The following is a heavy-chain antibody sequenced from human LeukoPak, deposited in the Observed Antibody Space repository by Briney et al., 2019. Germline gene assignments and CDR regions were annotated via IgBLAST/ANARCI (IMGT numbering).Heavy chain of an antibody. CDR3: AKGDATVAGQLVFDY. Sequence: GGSLRLSCAASGFTFSSYGMHWVRQAPGKGLEWVAVISYDGSNKYYADSVKGRFTISRDNSKNTLYLQMNSLRAEDTAVYYCAKGDATVAGQLVFDYWGQGTLVTVSS. J-gene: IGHJ4*02. CDR1: GFTFSSYG. CDR2: ISYDGSNK. V-gene: IGHV3-30*18. D-gene: IGHD6-19*01.